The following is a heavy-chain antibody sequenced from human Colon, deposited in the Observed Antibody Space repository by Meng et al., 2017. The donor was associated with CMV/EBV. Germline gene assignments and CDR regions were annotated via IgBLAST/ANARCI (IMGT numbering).Heavy chain of an antibody. CDR1: GYNFNNFW. J-gene: IGHJ6*02. CDR2: IYPGDSDT. CDR3: TRQEPQYYQYGLDA. V-gene: IGHV5-51*01. Sequence: GESLKISCMASGYNFNNFWIGWVRQTPAKGLEWMGMIYPGDSDTRYSPSFQGQVTISVDKSISTAYLEWTSLKASDSAMYFCTRQEPQYYQYGLDAWGRGTTVTVSS.